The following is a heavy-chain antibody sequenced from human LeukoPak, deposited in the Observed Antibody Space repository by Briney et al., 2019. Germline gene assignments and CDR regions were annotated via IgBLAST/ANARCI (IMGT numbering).Heavy chain of an antibody. CDR2: ISGDTTYI. Sequence: GGSLRLSCTASGFTFSSYTMHWVRQIPGERPEWVSSISGDTTYIYYADSLKGRFTISRDNTNTSLFLQMNSLRAEDTATYFCARRGTDASFSFFDVWGQGTMVTVSS. D-gene: IGHD1-1*01. J-gene: IGHJ3*01. CDR1: GFTFSSYT. CDR3: ARRGTDASFSFFDV. V-gene: IGHV3-21*01.